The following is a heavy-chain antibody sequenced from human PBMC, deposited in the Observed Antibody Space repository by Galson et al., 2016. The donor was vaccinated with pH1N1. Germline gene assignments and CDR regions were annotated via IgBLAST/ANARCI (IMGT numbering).Heavy chain of an antibody. CDR2: INPSNAVT. CDR1: GYTFTGYY. J-gene: IGHJ3*02. CDR3: AKAGAVLRYFDWLFYAFDI. D-gene: IGHD3-9*01. V-gene: IGHV1-2*06. Sequence: SVKFPCKAAGYTFTGYYTHWFRQAPGQGLEWKGRINPSNAVTDYAQNFQGRFTMTSDTSITTVYMELSILRSADTAVYYCAKAGAVLRYFDWLFYAFDIWGQGTMVAVSS.